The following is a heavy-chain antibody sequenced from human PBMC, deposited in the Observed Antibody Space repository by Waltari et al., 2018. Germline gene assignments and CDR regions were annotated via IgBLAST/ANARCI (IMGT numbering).Heavy chain of an antibody. J-gene: IGHJ4*02. D-gene: IGHD6-6*01. V-gene: IGHV1-46*01. CDR1: GNALTNDY. CDR3: TRDLPTGFGSSAY. Sequence: QVQLLQSGAEVKKPGASVRVSCKTSGNALTNDYVHWVRQAPGQGLEWMGIINLSSGSAKFTQKFQCRATLTRDTSTGAVYMDLTSVTFEDTAVFYCTRDLPTGFGSSAYWGQGTRFTVSS. CDR2: INLSSGSA.